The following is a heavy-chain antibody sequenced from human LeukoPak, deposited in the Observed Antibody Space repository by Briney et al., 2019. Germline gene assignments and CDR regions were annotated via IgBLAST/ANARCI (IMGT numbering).Heavy chain of an antibody. CDR3: ARDLRRYSVFAPVSFDP. Sequence: GGSLRVSCAASGFTFNSYSMNWVRQAPGKGLEWVSSISSSSYIYYADSVKGRFTISRDNAKISLHLQMNSLRAEDTAVYYCARDLRRYSVFAPVSFDPWGQGTLVTVSS. J-gene: IGHJ5*02. CDR1: GFTFNSYS. D-gene: IGHD5/OR15-5a*01. V-gene: IGHV3-21*01. CDR2: ISSSSYI.